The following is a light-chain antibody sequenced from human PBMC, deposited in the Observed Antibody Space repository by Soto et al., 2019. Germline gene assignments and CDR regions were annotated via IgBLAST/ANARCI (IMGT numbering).Light chain of an antibody. CDR2: GNN. Sequence: QSVLTQPPSVSGAPGQRVTISCTGSSSNIGAGYDVHWYQQLPGTAPKLLLFGNNNRPSGVPDRFSGSKSATSASLAITGLQAEDEADYYCSSYTPTTWVFGAGTKLTVL. CDR1: SSNIGAGYD. J-gene: IGLJ3*02. V-gene: IGLV1-40*01. CDR3: SSYTPTTWV.